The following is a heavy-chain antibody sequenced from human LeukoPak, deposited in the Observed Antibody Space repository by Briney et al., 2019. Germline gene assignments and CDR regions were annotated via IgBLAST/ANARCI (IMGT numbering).Heavy chain of an antibody. Sequence: LPGPCLTLALSVSGLTFSSDKIESVRPAPRGGRGWVSYISSSGSTIYYAHSVKGRFTISKDNPKNSLYLQMNSLRAEDTAVYYCARVSGGYAFDTWGQGTMVTVSS. V-gene: IGHV3-48*03. D-gene: IGHD2-15*01. CDR3: ARVSGGYAFDT. J-gene: IGHJ3*02. CDR1: GLTFSSDK. CDR2: ISSSGSTI.